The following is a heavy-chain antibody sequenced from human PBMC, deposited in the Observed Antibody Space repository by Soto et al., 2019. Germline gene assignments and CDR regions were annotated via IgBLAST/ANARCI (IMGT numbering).Heavy chain of an antibody. D-gene: IGHD6-13*01. CDR3: AKDEVHSSRKWPEYFQH. CDR1: GFTFSSYG. J-gene: IGHJ1*01. V-gene: IGHV3-30*18. CDR2: ISYDGSNK. Sequence: GGSLRLSCAASGFTFSSYGMHWVRQAPGKGLEWVAVISYDGSNKYYADSVKGRFTISRDNSKNTLYLQMNSLRAEDTAVYYCAKDEVHSSRKWPEYFQHWGQGTLVTVSS.